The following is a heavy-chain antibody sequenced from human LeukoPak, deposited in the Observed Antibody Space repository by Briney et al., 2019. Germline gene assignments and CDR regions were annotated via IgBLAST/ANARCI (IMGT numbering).Heavy chain of an antibody. CDR3: ARVRVATTGRYDALNL. J-gene: IGHJ3*01. CDR1: GFTSITYT. CDR2: ISGTSSYI. D-gene: IGHD5-12*01. Sequence: RAGGSLRLSCAASGFTSITYTMNWVRQAPGKGLEWVSSISGTSSYIYYADSVKGRFTISRDNAKNSLYLQMNSLRADDTAVYYCARVRVATTGRYDALNLWGQGTMVTVSS. V-gene: IGHV3-21*03.